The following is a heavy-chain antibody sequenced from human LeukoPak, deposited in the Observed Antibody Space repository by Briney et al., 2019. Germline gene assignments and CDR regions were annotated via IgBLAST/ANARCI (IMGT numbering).Heavy chain of an antibody. CDR3: AREGVHCSGRSCLKAY. V-gene: IGHV3-7*03. CDR1: GFTFSTYW. J-gene: IGHJ4*02. Sequence: GGSLRLSCAASGFTFSTYWMSWVRQAPGKGLEWVANIKKDGSEKYYMDSVKGRFTISRDKAENSLCLQMNSLRAEDTAVYYCAREGVHCSGRSCLKAYWGQGTQVTVSS. D-gene: IGHD2-15*01. CDR2: IKKDGSEK.